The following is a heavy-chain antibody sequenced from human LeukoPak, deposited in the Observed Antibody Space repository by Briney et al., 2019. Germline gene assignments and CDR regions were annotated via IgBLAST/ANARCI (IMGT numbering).Heavy chain of an antibody. J-gene: IGHJ1*01. V-gene: IGHV4-59*01. CDR2: IYYSGST. Sequence: SGTLSLTCTVSGGSMSGYFWSWIRQPPGKGLEWIGYIYYSGSTNYNPSLKSRVTILVDTSKNQFSLKLSSVTAADTAVYYCARSITSSWYGDFQHWGQGTLVTVSS. D-gene: IGHD6-13*01. CDR3: ARSITSSWYGDFQH. CDR1: GGSMSGYF.